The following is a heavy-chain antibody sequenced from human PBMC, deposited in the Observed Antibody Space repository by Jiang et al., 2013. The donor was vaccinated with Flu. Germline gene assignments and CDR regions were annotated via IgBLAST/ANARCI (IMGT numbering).Heavy chain of an antibody. CDR3: ARGMHVTVVRGFRGEYYFDS. J-gene: IGHJ4*02. Sequence: EWVSSISSSSSFIYYANSLKGRFTISKDNAKNLLHLQMNNLRDEDTAVYYCARGMHVTVVRGFRGEYYFDSWGQGILVTVSS. CDR2: ISSSSSFI. V-gene: IGHV3-21*06. D-gene: IGHD3-10*01.